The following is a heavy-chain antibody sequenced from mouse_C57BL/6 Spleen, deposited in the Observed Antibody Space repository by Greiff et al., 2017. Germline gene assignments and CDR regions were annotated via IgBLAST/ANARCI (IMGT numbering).Heavy chain of an antibody. CDR3: ARSGDYGSLYFDY. CDR2: IHPNSGST. D-gene: IGHD1-1*01. V-gene: IGHV1-64*01. CDR1: GYTFTSYW. J-gene: IGHJ2*01. Sequence: QVQLQQPGAELVKPGASVKLSCKASGYTFTSYWMPWVKQRPGQGLEWIGMIHPNSGSTNYNEKFKSKATLTVDKSSSTAYMQLSSLTSEDSAVYYCARSGDYGSLYFDYWGQGTTLTVSS.